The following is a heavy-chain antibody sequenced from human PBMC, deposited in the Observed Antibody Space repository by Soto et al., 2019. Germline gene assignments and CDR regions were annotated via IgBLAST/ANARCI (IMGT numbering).Heavy chain of an antibody. CDR1: GFTFSRYS. Sequence: EVQLVESGGGLVKPGGSLRLSCAASGFTFSRYSMNWIRQAPGKGLEWVSSISSSSSYIYYADSVKGRFTISRDNAKNSLYLQMNRLRAEDTAVYYCARVATMIVVVDWFDPWGQGTLVTVSS. V-gene: IGHV3-21*01. CDR3: ARVATMIVVVDWFDP. CDR2: ISSSSSYI. J-gene: IGHJ5*02. D-gene: IGHD3-22*01.